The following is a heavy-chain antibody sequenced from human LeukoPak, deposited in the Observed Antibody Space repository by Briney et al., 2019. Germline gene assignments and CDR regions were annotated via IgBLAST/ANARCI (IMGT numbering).Heavy chain of an antibody. Sequence: PGGSLRLSCAASEFTFRSHVMSWVRQAPGKGLEWISAIVGSGSTTHYADSVKGRFTISRDNFKNTLYLQMNSLRAEDTAVYYCAIPVVVVPAAHDYWGQGTLVTVSS. CDR1: EFTFRSHV. D-gene: IGHD2-2*01. V-gene: IGHV3-23*01. CDR3: AIPVVVVPAAHDY. J-gene: IGHJ4*02. CDR2: IVGSGSTT.